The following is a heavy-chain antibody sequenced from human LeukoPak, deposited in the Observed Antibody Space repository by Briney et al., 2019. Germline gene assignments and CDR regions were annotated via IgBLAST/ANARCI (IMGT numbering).Heavy chain of an antibody. CDR1: GFIFDNYA. V-gene: IGHV3-23*01. J-gene: IGHJ4*02. D-gene: IGHD5-24*01. Sequence: GGSLRLSCVASGFIFDNYALSWVRQAPGKGLEWVSGISGSTDNTYYADSVKGRFTISRDISKNTVYLQMNNLRVDDTAVYYCAKGPKLGDGFHCDYWGQGTLVTVSS. CDR3: AKGPKLGDGFHCDY. CDR2: ISGSTDNT.